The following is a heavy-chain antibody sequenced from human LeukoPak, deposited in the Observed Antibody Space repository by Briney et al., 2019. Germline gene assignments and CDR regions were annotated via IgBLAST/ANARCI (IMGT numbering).Heavy chain of an antibody. D-gene: IGHD6-19*01. CDR3: ARDSVNNWFDP. Sequence: AGGSLRLSCAASGFTFSSYWMSWVRQAPGKGLEWVANIKQDGSEKYYVDSVKGRFTISRDNAKNSPYLQMNSLRAEDTAVYYCARDSVNNWFDPWGQGTLVTVSS. V-gene: IGHV3-7*04. CDR1: GFTFSSYW. J-gene: IGHJ5*02. CDR2: IKQDGSEK.